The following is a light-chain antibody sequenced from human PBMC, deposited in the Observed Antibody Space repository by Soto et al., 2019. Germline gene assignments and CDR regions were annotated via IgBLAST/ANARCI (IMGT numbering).Light chain of an antibody. V-gene: IGLV2-14*01. CDR2: AVS. Sequence: QSVLTQPASVSGSPGQSITISCTGTSSDVGGYNLVSWYQQHPGKAPKLMIYAVSNRPSGISNRFSGSKAGNTASLTISGVHAEDEDDYYCNSYTTSSTIVFGTGTKLTVL. J-gene: IGLJ1*01. CDR1: SSDVGGYNL. CDR3: NSYTTSSTIV.